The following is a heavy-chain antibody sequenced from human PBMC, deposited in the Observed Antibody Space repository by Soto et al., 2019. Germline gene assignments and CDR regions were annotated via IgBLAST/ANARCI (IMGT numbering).Heavy chain of an antibody. CDR2: VSPSGGST. Sequence: ASVKVSCKSSGYSFPSYYMHWVRQAPGQGLEWMGIVSPSGGSTTNAQKFQGRVTMTRDTSTSTVYMELSSVRSEDTAVYYCARALPRSSGYSYGALDYWGQGTLVTVSS. D-gene: IGHD5-18*01. CDR1: GYSFPSYY. CDR3: ARALPRSSGYSYGALDY. J-gene: IGHJ4*02. V-gene: IGHV1-46*01.